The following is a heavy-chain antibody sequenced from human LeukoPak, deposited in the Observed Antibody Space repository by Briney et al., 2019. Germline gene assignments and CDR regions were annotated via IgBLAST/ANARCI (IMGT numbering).Heavy chain of an antibody. CDR1: GGSFSGYY. J-gene: IGHJ5*02. CDR3: ARALMTLVRGVPRTTWFDP. D-gene: IGHD3-10*01. Sequence: PSETLSLTCGVFGGSFSGYYWTWVRQAPGKGLEWIGEINESGTTNYNTSPNNRVTISVDTSKNQFSLKLTSLTAADTAVFYCARALMTLVRGVPRTTWFDPWGQGTLVTVSS. V-gene: IGHV4-34*01. CDR2: INESGTT.